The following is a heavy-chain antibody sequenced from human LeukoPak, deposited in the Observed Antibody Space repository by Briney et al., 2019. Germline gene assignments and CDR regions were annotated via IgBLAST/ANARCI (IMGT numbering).Heavy chain of an antibody. V-gene: IGHV1-18*01. CDR3: ARAGVSSGWYGSYFDY. J-gene: IGHJ4*02. CDR2: ISAYNGNT. D-gene: IGHD6-13*01. CDR1: GYTFTSYG. Sequence: ASVKASCKASGYTFTSYGISWVRQAPGQGLEWMGWISAYNGNTNYAQKLQGRVTMTTDTSTSTAYMELRSLRSDDTAVYYCARAGVSSGWYGSYFDYWGQGTLVTVSS.